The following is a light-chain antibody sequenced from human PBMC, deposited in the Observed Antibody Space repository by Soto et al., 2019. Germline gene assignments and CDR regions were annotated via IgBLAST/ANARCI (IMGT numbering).Light chain of an antibody. CDR1: RGISSY. CDR2: SAS. Sequence: IQLTQSPSSLSASVGDRVTITCQASRGISSYLAWYQQKPGKAPKLLVYSASTLQSGVPSRFSGSGSGPDFTLTISSLQPEDSATYFCQQLNSYPLTFGQGTRLEIK. J-gene: IGKJ5*01. CDR3: QQLNSYPLT. V-gene: IGKV1-9*01.